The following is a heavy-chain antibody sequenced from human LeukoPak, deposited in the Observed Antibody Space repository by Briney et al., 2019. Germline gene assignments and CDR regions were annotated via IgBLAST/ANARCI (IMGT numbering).Heavy chain of an antibody. J-gene: IGHJ4*02. CDR1: GFTFDDYA. Sequence: GRSLRLSCAASGFTFDDYAMHWVRQAPGTGLESVSGISWNSGRIGYADSVKRRFTISRDNAKNSLYLQMNSLKAEDTALYYCAKDMGFGELSPLFDYWGQGTLVTVSS. V-gene: IGHV3-9*01. CDR3: AKDMGFGELSPLFDY. D-gene: IGHD3-10*01. CDR2: ISWNSGRI.